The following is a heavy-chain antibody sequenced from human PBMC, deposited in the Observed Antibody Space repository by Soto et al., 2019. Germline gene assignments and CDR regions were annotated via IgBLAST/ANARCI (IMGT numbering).Heavy chain of an antibody. CDR2: INAGNGNT. V-gene: IGHV1-3*01. D-gene: IGHD5-18*01. Sequence: QVQLVQSGAEVKKPGASVKVSCKASGYTFTSYAMHWVRQAPGQRLEWMGWINAGNGNTKYSQKFQGRVTITRDTXXSTAYMELSSLRSEDTAVYYCARDRGYSYSYGMDVWGQGTTVTVSS. J-gene: IGHJ6*02. CDR3: ARDRGYSYSYGMDV. CDR1: GYTFTSYA.